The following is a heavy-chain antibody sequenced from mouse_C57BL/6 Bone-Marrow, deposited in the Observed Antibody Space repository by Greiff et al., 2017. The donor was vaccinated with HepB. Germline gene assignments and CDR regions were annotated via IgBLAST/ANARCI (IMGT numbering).Heavy chain of an antibody. Sequence: EVMLVESGGGLVQPGGSMKLSCVASGFTFSNYWMNWVRQSPEKGLEWVAQIRLKSDNYATHYAESVKGRFTISRDDSKSSVYLQMNNLRAEDTGIYYCTAGITTRFAYWGQGTLVTVSA. CDR3: TAGITTRFAY. CDR2: IRLKSDNYAT. CDR1: GFTFSNYW. D-gene: IGHD2-4*01. J-gene: IGHJ3*01. V-gene: IGHV6-3*01.